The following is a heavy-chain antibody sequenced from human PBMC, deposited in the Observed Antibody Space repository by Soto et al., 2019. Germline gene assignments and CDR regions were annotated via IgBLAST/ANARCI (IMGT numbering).Heavy chain of an antibody. V-gene: IGHV1-69*13. CDR1: GGTFSSYS. CDR2: IIPIFGTA. D-gene: IGHD5-12*01. Sequence: SVKVSCKSSGGTFSSYSISWVRQAPGQGLECMGWIIPIFGTANYAQKFQGRVTITADESTSTAYMELSSLRSEDTAVYYCARKIEESAWLIYGMDVWGQGTTVTVSS. CDR3: ARKIEESAWLIYGMDV. J-gene: IGHJ6*02.